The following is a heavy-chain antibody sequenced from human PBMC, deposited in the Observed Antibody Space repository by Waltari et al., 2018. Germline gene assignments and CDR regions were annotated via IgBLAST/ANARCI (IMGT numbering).Heavy chain of an antibody. CDR2: IYYSGST. V-gene: IGHV4-39*01. D-gene: IGHD5-12*01. J-gene: IGHJ3*02. CDR1: GGSISSSSYY. Sequence: QLQLQESGPGLVKPSETLSLTCTVSGGSISSSSYYWGWIRQPPGKGLEWIGSIYYSGSTYYTPSLKSRVTISVDTSKTQFSLKLSSVTAADTAVYYCATPPPMATSDAFDIWGQGTMVTVSS. CDR3: ATPPPMATSDAFDI.